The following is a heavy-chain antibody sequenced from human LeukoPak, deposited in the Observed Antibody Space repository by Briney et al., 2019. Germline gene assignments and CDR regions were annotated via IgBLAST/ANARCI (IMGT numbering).Heavy chain of an antibody. Sequence: SETLSLTCTVSGGSISTYYWSWLRQPPGKGLEWIGYIYHSGTTNYNPSLKSRVTILVDTSKKQFSLRLSSVTAADTAVYYCARLTYSSREIEYWGQGTLVTVSS. J-gene: IGHJ4*02. CDR1: GGSISTYY. V-gene: IGHV4-59*08. CDR2: IYHSGTT. CDR3: ARLTYSSREIEY. D-gene: IGHD6-13*01.